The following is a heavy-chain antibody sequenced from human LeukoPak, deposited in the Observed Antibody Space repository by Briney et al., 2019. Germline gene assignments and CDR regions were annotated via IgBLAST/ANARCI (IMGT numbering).Heavy chain of an antibody. V-gene: IGHV3-23*01. D-gene: IGHD6-13*01. Sequence: PGGSLRLSCAASGFTFSSYAMSWVRQAPGKGLEWVSAISGSGGSTYYADSVKGRFTISRDNSKNTLYLQMNSLRAEDTAVYYCAKEHLRIAAAGTLWFDPWGQGTLVTVSS. J-gene: IGHJ5*02. CDR3: AKEHLRIAAAGTLWFDP. CDR2: ISGSGGST. CDR1: GFTFSSYA.